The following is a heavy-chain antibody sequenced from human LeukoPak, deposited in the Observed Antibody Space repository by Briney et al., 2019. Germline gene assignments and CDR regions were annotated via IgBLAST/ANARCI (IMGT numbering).Heavy chain of an antibody. CDR2: MNPNSGNT. Sequence: ASVKLSCKASEHTFTSYDINWGPQATGHRLEWMGWMNPNSGNTGDAQKFQGRVTMTRNTSISTAYMKLSRLRSEDTAVYYCARARKHREHGGNSLGDWGQGTLVTVAS. CDR1: EHTFTSYD. J-gene: IGHJ4*02. D-gene: IGHD4-23*01. CDR3: ARARKHREHGGNSLGD. V-gene: IGHV1-8*01.